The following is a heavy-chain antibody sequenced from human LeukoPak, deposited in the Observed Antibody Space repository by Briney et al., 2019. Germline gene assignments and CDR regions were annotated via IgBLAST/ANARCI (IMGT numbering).Heavy chain of an antibody. D-gene: IGHD3-22*01. Sequence: SGGSLRLSCAASGFTFSSYAMSWVRQAPGKGLEWVSAISGSGGSTYYADSVKGRFTISRDNSKNTLYLQMNSLRAEDTAVYYCAKVGYYYDSSGYYSFDYWGQGTLVTVSS. J-gene: IGHJ4*02. CDR1: GFTFSSYA. CDR3: AKVGYYYDSSGYYSFDY. V-gene: IGHV3-23*01. CDR2: ISGSGGST.